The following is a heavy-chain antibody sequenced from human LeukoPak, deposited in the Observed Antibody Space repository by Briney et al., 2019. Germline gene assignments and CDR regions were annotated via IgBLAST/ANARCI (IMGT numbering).Heavy chain of an antibody. CDR3: ARTRYYYNSRSYGAPYYFDY. V-gene: IGHV4-34*01. Sequence: SETLSLTCAVYGGSFSGYYWSWIRQPPGKGLEWIGEINHSGSTNYNPSLKSRITISVDTSKNQFSLKLSSVTAADTAVYYCARTRYYYNSRSYGAPYYFDYWGQGTLVTVSS. D-gene: IGHD3-10*01. J-gene: IGHJ4*02. CDR2: INHSGST. CDR1: GGSFSGYY.